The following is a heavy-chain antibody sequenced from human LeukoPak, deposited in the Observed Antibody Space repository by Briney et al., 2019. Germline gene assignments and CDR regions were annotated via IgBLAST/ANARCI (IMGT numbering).Heavy chain of an antibody. CDR3: ARVDYYDSRGFDY. Sequence: GGSLRLSCAASGFTVSSNYMSWVRQAPGKGLEWVSVIYSGGSTYYADSVKGRFTISRHNSKNTLYLQMNSLRAEDAAVYYCARVDYYDSRGFDYWGQGTLVTVSS. CDR2: IYSGGST. CDR1: GFTVSSNY. J-gene: IGHJ4*02. V-gene: IGHV3-53*04. D-gene: IGHD3-22*01.